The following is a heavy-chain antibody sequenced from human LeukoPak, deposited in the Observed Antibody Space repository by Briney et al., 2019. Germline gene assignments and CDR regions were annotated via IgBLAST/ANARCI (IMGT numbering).Heavy chain of an antibody. CDR1: GFTFSSYA. Sequence: PGGSLRLSCAASGFTFSSYAMSWVRQAPGKGLEWVSGIPAITGDKFYAGSVKGRFTISRDNSENTLYLQTNSLRADDTAVYYCARGYSAGSHNELEHWGQGTLVTVSS. CDR2: IPAITGDK. CDR3: ARGYSAGSHNELEH. J-gene: IGHJ1*01. V-gene: IGHV3-23*01. D-gene: IGHD3-10*01.